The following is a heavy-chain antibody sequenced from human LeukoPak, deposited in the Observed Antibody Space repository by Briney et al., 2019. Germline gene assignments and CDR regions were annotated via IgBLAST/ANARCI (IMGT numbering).Heavy chain of an antibody. CDR1: GGSFSGYY. D-gene: IGHD6-19*01. V-gene: IGHV4-34*01. CDR3: ARPRIAVAGNAFDI. Sequence: PSKTLSLTCAVSGGSFSGYYWSWIRQPPGKGLEWIGEINHSGSTNYNPSLTSRVTISVDTSKNQFSLKLSTVTAADTAVYYCARPRIAVAGNAFDIWGQGTMVTVSS. CDR2: INHSGST. J-gene: IGHJ3*02.